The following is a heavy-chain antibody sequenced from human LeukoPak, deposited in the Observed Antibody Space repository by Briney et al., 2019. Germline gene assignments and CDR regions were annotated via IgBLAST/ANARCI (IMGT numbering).Heavy chain of an antibody. CDR1: GGSISSGSYY. V-gene: IGHV4-61*02. J-gene: IGHJ2*01. CDR3: ARPQARFGGYFDL. Sequence: SETLSLTCTVSGGSISSGSYYWSWIRQPAGKGLEWIGRIYTSGSTNYNPSLKSRATISVDTSKNQFSLKLSSVTAADTAVYYCARPQARFGGYFDLWGRGTLVTVSS. D-gene: IGHD3-10*01. CDR2: IYTSGST.